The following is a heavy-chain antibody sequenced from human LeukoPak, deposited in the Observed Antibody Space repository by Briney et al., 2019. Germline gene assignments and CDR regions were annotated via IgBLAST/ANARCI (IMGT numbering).Heavy chain of an antibody. V-gene: IGHV1-2*02. CDR1: GYTFTGYY. Sequence: ASVKVSCKASGYTFTGYYMHWVRQAPGQGLEWMGWINPNSGGTNYAQKFQGRVTMTRDTSISTAYMELSRLRSDDTAVYYCARPYYSSSAYFDYWGQGTLVTVSS. J-gene: IGHJ4*02. D-gene: IGHD6-6*01. CDR2: INPNSGGT. CDR3: ARPYYSSSAYFDY.